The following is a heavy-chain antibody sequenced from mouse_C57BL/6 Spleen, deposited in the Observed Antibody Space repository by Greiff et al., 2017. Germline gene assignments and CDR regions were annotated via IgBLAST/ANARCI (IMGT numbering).Heavy chain of an antibody. CDR3: ARDYGSSSFAY. CDR1: GYTFTSYD. J-gene: IGHJ3*01. Sequence: QVQLQQSGPELVKPGASVKLSCKASGYTFTSYDINWVKQRPGQGLEWIGWIYPRDGSTKYNEKFKGKATLTVDTSSSTAYMELHSLTSEDSSVYFCARDYGSSSFAYWGQGTLVTVSA. V-gene: IGHV1-85*01. CDR2: IYPRDGST. D-gene: IGHD1-1*01.